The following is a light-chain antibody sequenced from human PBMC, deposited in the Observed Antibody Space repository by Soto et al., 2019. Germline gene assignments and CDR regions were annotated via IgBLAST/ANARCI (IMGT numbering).Light chain of an antibody. CDR1: SSDVGGYNY. J-gene: IGLJ1*01. Sequence: QSALTQPASVSGSPGQSITISCTGTSSDVGGYNYVSWYQQHPGKAPKLMIYEVSKRPSGVSNRFSGSKSGKTASLPISGLEAEEDADYYCGSYASNIYVFGSGTKVTVL. CDR3: GSYASNIYV. V-gene: IGLV2-14*01. CDR2: EVS.